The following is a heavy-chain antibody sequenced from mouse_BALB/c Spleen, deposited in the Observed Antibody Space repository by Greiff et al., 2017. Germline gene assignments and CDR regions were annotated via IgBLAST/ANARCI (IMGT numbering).Heavy chain of an antibody. CDR1: GYSFTGYN. Sequence: EVQLQQSGPELEKPGASVKISCKASGYSFTGYNMNWVKQSNGKSLEWIGNIDPYYGGTSYNQKFKGKASLTVDKSSSTAYMQLKSLTSEDSAVYYCASEAGYGNYWYFDVWGAGTTVTVSS. J-gene: IGHJ1*01. V-gene: IGHV1-39*01. D-gene: IGHD2-1*01. CDR2: IDPYYGGT. CDR3: ASEAGYGNYWYFDV.